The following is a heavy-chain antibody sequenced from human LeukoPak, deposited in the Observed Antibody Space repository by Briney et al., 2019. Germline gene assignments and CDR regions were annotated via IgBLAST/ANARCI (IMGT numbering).Heavy chain of an antibody. CDR3: TTGSYYDSSGYR. D-gene: IGHD3-22*01. V-gene: IGHV3-15*01. CDR1: GFTSSNAW. J-gene: IGHJ4*02. Sequence: GGSLRLSCGASGFTSSNAWMSWVRQASGKGLEWVGRIKSKTDGGQTDAAPVKGRFTISRDDSKNTLYLQINTLKTEDTAVYYCTTGSYYDSSGYRWGQGTLVTVSS. CDR2: IKSKTDGGQT.